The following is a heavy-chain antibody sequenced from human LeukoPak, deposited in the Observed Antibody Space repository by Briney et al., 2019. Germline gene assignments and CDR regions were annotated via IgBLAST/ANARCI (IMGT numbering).Heavy chain of an antibody. Sequence: PSETLSLICTVSGGSTINYYWTWLRQPPGKTMEWIGYIYYSGETNYNPSLNSRVTMSVDTSENQFSLNLTSVTAADTAVYYCVRVANYGLFDYWGRGTLVTVSS. CDR1: GGSTINYY. CDR3: VRVANYGLFDY. D-gene: IGHD3-10*01. CDR2: IYYSGET. V-gene: IGHV4-59*01. J-gene: IGHJ4*02.